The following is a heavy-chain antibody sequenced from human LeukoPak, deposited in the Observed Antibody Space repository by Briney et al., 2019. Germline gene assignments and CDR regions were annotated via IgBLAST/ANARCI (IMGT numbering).Heavy chain of an antibody. Sequence: NASETQSLTCTLSARSISRYYWGWTRQPPGGGLGWIGYIYYSVSTNYNPPLNSRVTLSVDTSKNQISLTLSSVTAAETPVYYSAGAGGTYYFDYWGQGTLVTVSS. J-gene: IGHJ4*02. CDR1: ARSISRYY. CDR2: IYYSVST. V-gene: IGHV4-59*12. CDR3: AGAGGTYYFDY. D-gene: IGHD2-15*01.